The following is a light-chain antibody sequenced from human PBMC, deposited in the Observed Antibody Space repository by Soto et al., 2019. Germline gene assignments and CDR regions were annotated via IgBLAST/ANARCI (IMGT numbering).Light chain of an antibody. Sequence: EIVMTQSPATLSVSPGERATLSCRASQSLSFNLAWYQQKPGQAPRLLIHGASTRATGIPARFSGSGSGTEFTLTISSLQSEDFAVYYCQQYNKWPPVTFGGGTKVDIK. CDR2: GAS. CDR3: QQYNKWPPVT. V-gene: IGKV3-15*01. CDR1: QSLSFN. J-gene: IGKJ4*01.